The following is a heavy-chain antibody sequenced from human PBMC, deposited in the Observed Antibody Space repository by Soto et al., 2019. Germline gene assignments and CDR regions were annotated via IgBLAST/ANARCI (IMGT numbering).Heavy chain of an antibody. CDR3: AKGPDYYDSSGYFWYFDL. J-gene: IGHJ2*01. CDR2: ISYDGSNK. V-gene: IGHV3-30*18. D-gene: IGHD3-22*01. CDR1: VFTFSSYG. Sequence: PGWSLRLACASSVFTFSSYGMQWVRQAPGKGLEWVAVISYDGSNKYYADSVKGRFTISRDNSKNTLYLQMNSLRAEDTAVYYCAKGPDYYDSSGYFWYFDLWGRGTLVTVSS.